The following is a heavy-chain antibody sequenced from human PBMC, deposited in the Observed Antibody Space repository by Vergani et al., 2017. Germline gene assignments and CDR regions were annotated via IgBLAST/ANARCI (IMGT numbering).Heavy chain of an antibody. CDR3: ARDYYGILTGYDY. V-gene: IGHV4-59*01. CDR2: IYYSGST. D-gene: IGHD3-9*01. Sequence: QVQLQESGPGLVKPSETLSLTCTVSGGSISSYYWSWIRQPPGKGLEWIGYIYYSGSTNYNPSLKRRVTISVDTSKNQFSLKLSSVTAAGTAVYYFARDYYGILTGYDYWGQGTLVIVSA. J-gene: IGHJ4*02. CDR1: GGSISSYY.